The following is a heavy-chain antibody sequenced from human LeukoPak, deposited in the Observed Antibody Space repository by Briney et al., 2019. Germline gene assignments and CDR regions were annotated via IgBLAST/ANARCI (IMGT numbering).Heavy chain of an antibody. CDR3: ARHLTHTGQWLANWFDP. D-gene: IGHD6-19*01. J-gene: IGHJ5*02. CDR2: IYTSGST. V-gene: IGHV4-4*07. Sequence: SETLSLTCTVSGGSISSYYWSWIRQPAGKGLEWIGRIYTSGSTNYNPSLKSRVTMSVDTSKNQFSLKLSSVTAADTAVYYCARHLTHTGQWLANWFDPWGQGTLVTVSS. CDR1: GGSISSYY.